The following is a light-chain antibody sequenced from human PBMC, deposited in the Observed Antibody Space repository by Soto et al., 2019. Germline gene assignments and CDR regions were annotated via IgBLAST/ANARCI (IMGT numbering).Light chain of an antibody. J-gene: IGKJ1*01. Sequence: EILMTQSPATLSVSPGERVTLSCRASQSVSNNLAWYQQKLGQTPRLLIYAASTRATGIPASFSGSGSGTQFTLTISSLHSEDSALYYCQQYNNWPWTFGQGTKVDIK. CDR2: AAS. CDR3: QQYNNWPWT. CDR1: QSVSNN. V-gene: IGKV3D-15*01.